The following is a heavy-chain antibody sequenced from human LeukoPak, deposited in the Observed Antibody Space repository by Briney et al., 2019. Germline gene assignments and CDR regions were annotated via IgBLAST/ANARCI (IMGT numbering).Heavy chain of an antibody. J-gene: IGHJ4*02. CDR3: AKEKLGDTAMVFDY. Sequence: GASLRLSCAASGFTFSGYAMCWVRQAPGKGLEWVSAISGSGGSTYYADSVKGRFTISRDNSKNTLYLQMNSLRAEDTAVYYCAKEKLGDTAMVFDYWGQGTLVTVSS. CDR1: GFTFSGYA. D-gene: IGHD5-18*01. CDR2: ISGSGGST. V-gene: IGHV3-23*01.